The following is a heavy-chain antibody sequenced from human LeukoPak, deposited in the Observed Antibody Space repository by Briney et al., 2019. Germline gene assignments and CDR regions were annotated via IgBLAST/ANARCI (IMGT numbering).Heavy chain of an antibody. V-gene: IGHV4-59*12. D-gene: IGHD1-26*01. CDR2: IYYSGST. J-gene: IGHJ4*02. CDR1: GGSISSYY. Sequence: SETLSLTCTVSGGSISSYYWSWIRQPPGKGLEWIGYIYYSGSTNYNPSLKSRVTISVDTSKNQFSLKLSSATAADTAVYYCARVGVGAKDYWGQGTLVTVSS. CDR3: ARVGVGAKDY.